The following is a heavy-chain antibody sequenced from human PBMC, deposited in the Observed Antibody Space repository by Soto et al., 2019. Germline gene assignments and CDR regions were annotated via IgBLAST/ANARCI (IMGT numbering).Heavy chain of an antibody. V-gene: IGHV4-34*01. CDR2: INHSGST. CDR3: ARGLYGSGSYYPGLFDY. Sequence: SAPRSLTSAVYGGSFICYCWSWIGQPPGKGLEWIGEINHSGSTNYNPSLKRRVTISVDTSKNQFSLKLSSVTAADTAVYYCARGLYGSGSYYPGLFDYWGQGTLVTVSS. CDR1: GGSFICYC. J-gene: IGHJ4*02. D-gene: IGHD3-10*01.